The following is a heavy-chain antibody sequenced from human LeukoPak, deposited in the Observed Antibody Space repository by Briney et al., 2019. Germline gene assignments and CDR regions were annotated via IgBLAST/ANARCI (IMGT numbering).Heavy chain of an antibody. CDR2: IYHSGST. D-gene: IGHD1-26*01. CDR3: ARDLSPRSQSGSYWGGNDAFDI. V-gene: IGHV4-39*07. Sequence: PSETLSLTCTVSGGSTSSSNYYWGWIRQPPGKGLEWIGEIYHSGSTNYNPSLKSRVTISVDKSKNQFSLKLSSVTAADTAVYYCARDLSPRSQSGSYWGGNDAFDIWGQGTMVTVSS. CDR1: GGSTSSSNYY. J-gene: IGHJ3*02.